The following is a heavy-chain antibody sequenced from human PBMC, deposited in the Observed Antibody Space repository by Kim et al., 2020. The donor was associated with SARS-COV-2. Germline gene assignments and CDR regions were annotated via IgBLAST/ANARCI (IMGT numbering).Heavy chain of an antibody. V-gene: IGHV1-3*01. Sequence: ASVKVSCRASGYIFSTYNIHWLRQAPGQRLEWMGWINAANGNTGYSQNFQGRVTITRETSASTVYMELSSLRSEDTAVYYCARVAVPRTASFRYWGQGTLLTVSS. CDR2: INAANGNT. J-gene: IGHJ4*02. CDR1: GYIFSTYN. CDR3: ARVAVPRTASFRY. D-gene: IGHD6-19*01.